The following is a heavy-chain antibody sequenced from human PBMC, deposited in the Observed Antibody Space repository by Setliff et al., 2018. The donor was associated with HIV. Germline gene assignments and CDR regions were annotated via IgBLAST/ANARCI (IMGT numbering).Heavy chain of an antibody. Sequence: SETLSLTCTASYATISTADYYWSWIRQPPGKGLEWVGFVSYTGTTHYNPSLKSRLTISIDTSENQFSLKLSSVTAADTAVYYCARLSTTSRDFDSWGQGTLVTVSS. CDR1: YATISTADYY. D-gene: IGHD2-2*01. J-gene: IGHJ4*02. V-gene: IGHV4-30-4*01. CDR3: ARLSTTSRDFDS. CDR2: VSYTGTT.